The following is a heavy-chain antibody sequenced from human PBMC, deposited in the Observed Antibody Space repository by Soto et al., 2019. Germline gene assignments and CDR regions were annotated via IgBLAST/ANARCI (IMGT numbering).Heavy chain of an antibody. J-gene: IGHJ4*02. D-gene: IGHD3-3*01. V-gene: IGHV1-69*13. CDR2: IIPIFGTA. CDR3: ARLSREFWSGFDY. Sequence: SVKVSCKASGGTFSSYAISWVRQAPGQGLEWMGGIIPIFGTANYAQKFQGRVTITADESTSTAYMELSSLRSEDTAKYYCARLSREFWSGFDYWGQGTLVTVSS. CDR1: GGTFSSYA.